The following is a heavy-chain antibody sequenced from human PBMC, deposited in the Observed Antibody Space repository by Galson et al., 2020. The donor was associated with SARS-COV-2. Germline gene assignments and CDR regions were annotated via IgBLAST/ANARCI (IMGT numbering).Heavy chain of an antibody. D-gene: IGHD6-19*01. J-gene: IGHJ5*02. CDR2: LDTSSTYI. CDR3: ARVGSSGWYNWFDP. CDR1: GFAFSSYT. V-gene: IGHV3-21*04. Sequence: GESLKISCAASGFAFSSYTMNWVRQAPGKGLEWVASLDTSSTYIYYADSLKGRFTISRDNSKNTLYLQMNSLRAEDTAVYYCARVGSSGWYNWFDPWGQGTLVTVSS.